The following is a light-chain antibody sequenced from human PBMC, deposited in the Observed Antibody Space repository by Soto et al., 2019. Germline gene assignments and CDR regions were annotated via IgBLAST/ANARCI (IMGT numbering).Light chain of an antibody. CDR3: AAWDDSLNGPV. CDR1: RSNIGTNT. V-gene: IGLV1-44*01. Sequence: QSVLTQPPSASGTPGQRVTISCSGSRSNIGTNTVNWYQQFPGTAPKLLIYSNSLRPSGVPDRFSGSKSGTSASLAVSGLQSEDEADYYCAAWDDSLNGPVFGGGTKLTVL. CDR2: SNS. J-gene: IGLJ2*01.